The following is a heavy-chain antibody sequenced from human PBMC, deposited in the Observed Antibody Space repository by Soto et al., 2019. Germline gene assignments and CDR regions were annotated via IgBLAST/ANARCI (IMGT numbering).Heavy chain of an antibody. Sequence: GASVKVSCKASGYTFTSYYMHWVRQAPEQGLEWMGIINPSGGSTSYAQKFQGRVTMTRDTSTSTVYMELSSLRSEDTAVYYCARGRGYYDSSGYYYYFDDWGEGTLVTVSS. D-gene: IGHD3-22*01. V-gene: IGHV1-46*01. CDR3: ARGRGYYDSSGYYYYFDD. CDR2: INPSGGST. CDR1: GYTFTSYY. J-gene: IGHJ4*02.